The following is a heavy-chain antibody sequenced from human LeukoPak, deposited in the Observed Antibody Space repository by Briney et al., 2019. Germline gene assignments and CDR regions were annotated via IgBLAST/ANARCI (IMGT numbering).Heavy chain of an antibody. J-gene: IGHJ3*02. V-gene: IGHV4-59*01. CDR2: IYYSGST. Sequence: SETLSLTCTVSGGSISSYYWSWIRQPPGKGLEWIGYIYYSGSTNYNPSLKSRVTISVDTSKNQFSLKLSSVTAADTAVYYCARVNHYDFWSGSPQTSLSFDIWGQGTMVTVSS. CDR1: GGSISSYY. CDR3: ARVNHYDFWSGSPQTSLSFDI. D-gene: IGHD3-3*01.